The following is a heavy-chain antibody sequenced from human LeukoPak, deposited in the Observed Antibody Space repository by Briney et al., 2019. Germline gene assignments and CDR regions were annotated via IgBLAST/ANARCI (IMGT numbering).Heavy chain of an antibody. J-gene: IGHJ4*02. D-gene: IGHD3-22*01. V-gene: IGHV1-2*02. CDR1: GYTFTGYY. CDR3: ARVRSGYSSY. Sequence: ASVKVSCKASGYTFTGYYMHWVRQAPGQGLEWMGWINPNSGGTNYAQKFQGRVTMTRDTSISTAYMELRSLRSDDTAVYYCARVRSGYSSYWGQGTLVTVSS. CDR2: INPNSGGT.